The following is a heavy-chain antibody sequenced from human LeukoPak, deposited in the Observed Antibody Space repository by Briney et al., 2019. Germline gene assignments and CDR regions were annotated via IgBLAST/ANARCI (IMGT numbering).Heavy chain of an antibody. CDR1: GFTFSSYW. J-gene: IGHJ4*02. V-gene: IGHV3-74*01. CDR2: INTDGSAT. Sequence: PGGSLRLSCAASGFTFSSYWMHWVRRGPGKGLVWVSRINTDGSATTYPDSVKGRFTISRDNAKNTLYLQMNSLRAEDTAVYYCARQASGSYWDFDYWGQGTLVTVSS. CDR3: ARQASGSYWDFDY. D-gene: IGHD1-26*01.